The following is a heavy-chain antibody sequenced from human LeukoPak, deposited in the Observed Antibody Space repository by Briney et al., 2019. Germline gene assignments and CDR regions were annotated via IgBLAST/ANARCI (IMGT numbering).Heavy chain of an antibody. D-gene: IGHD2-2*01. CDR3: ARSGRPVPVAIRWRVWFDP. Sequence: SETLSLTCAVYGGSFSGYYWSWIRQPPGKGLEWIGEINHSGSTNYNPSLKSRVTISVDTSKNQFSLKLSSVTAADTAVYYCARSGRPVPVAIRWRVWFDPWGQGTLVTVSS. V-gene: IGHV4-34*01. CDR1: GGSFSGYY. CDR2: INHSGST. J-gene: IGHJ5*02.